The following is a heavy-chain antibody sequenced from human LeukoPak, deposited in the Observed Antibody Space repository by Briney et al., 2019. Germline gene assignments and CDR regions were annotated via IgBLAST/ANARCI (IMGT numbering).Heavy chain of an antibody. J-gene: IGHJ3*02. D-gene: IGHD4-17*01. CDR2: IYYSGST. Sequence: SETLSLTCTVSGGSISSYYWSWIRQPPGKGLEWIGYIYYSGSTNYNPSLKSRVTMSVDTSKNQFSLKLSSVTAADTAVYYCARVPYGDYEDAFDIWGQGTMVTVSS. V-gene: IGHV4-59*01. CDR3: ARVPYGDYEDAFDI. CDR1: GGSISSYY.